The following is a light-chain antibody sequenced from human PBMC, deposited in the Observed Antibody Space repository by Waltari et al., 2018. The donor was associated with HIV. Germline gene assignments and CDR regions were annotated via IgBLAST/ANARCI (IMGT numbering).Light chain of an antibody. CDR2: DNN. CDR1: SSNIGYNY. V-gene: IGLV1-51*01. CDR3: ATWDSGLSAVV. J-gene: IGLJ2*01. Sequence: QSVLTPPPSVSATPGQKVTISCSGSSSNIGYNYVFWYQQLPGTAPKLLIYDNNKRPSGIPDRFSGSKSGTSATLGITGLQTGDEADYYCATWDSGLSAVVFGGGTKLTVL.